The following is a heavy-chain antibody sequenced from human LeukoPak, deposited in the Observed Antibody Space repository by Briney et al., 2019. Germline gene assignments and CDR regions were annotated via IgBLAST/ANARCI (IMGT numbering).Heavy chain of an antibody. J-gene: IGHJ5*02. CDR1: GGSISSGDYY. CDR2: IYYSGST. V-gene: IGHV4-30-4*01. D-gene: IGHD3-3*01. Sequence: SETPSLTCTVSGGSISSGDYYWSWIRQPPGKGLEWIGYIYYSGSTYYNPSLKSRVTISVDTSKNQFSLKLSSVTAADTAVYYCARDRGFWSGYNWFDPWGQGTLVTVSS. CDR3: ARDRGFWSGYNWFDP.